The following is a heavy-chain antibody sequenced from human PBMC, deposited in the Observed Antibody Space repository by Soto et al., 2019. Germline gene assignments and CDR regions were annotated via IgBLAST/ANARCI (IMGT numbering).Heavy chain of an antibody. J-gene: IGHJ5*02. CDR2: ISGYNGNT. V-gene: IGHV1-18*04. Sequence: QVQLVQSGTEVKKPGASVKVSCKASGYTFSSYGISWVRQAPGQGLEWMGWISGYNGNTNYAEKFQGRITVTTDTSTNTASMELRSLRFDDTAVYYCMRDAGGWGQRLEDASSNWFDPWGQGTQVTVSS. D-gene: IGHD6-19*01. CDR3: MRDAGGWGQRLEDASSNWFDP. CDR1: GYTFSSYG.